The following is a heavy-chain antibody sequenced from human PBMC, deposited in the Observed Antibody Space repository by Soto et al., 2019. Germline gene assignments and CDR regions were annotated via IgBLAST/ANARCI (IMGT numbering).Heavy chain of an antibody. D-gene: IGHD1-26*01. CDR1: NGSFSGYY. J-gene: IGHJ4*02. V-gene: IGHV4-34*01. Sequence: PSETLSLTCAVYNGSFSGYYWDWIRQPPGKGLEWIGEISQSGSPDYNVSLKSRVTISVDKSKNQSSLKLNSVTAADTAVYYCARGDSGSYFDYWGQGNLVTVSS. CDR2: ISQSGSP. CDR3: ARGDSGSYFDY.